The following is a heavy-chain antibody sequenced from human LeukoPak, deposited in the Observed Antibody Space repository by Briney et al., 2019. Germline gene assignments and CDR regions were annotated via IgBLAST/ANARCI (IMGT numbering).Heavy chain of an antibody. CDR1: GGSINSYY. CDR3: ARGGNYDPTHYHYYTYMDV. CDR2: IYTDGRT. D-gene: IGHD1-26*01. V-gene: IGHV4-4*07. Sequence: PSDTLSLTCAVSGGSINSYYWTWIRQPAGKGREWVGRIYTDGRTWFNPSHKSRLNRSIDTSRNQFSRRLSSVTAADTALYYCARGGNYDPTHYHYYTYMDVWGKGTTVTVSS. J-gene: IGHJ6*03.